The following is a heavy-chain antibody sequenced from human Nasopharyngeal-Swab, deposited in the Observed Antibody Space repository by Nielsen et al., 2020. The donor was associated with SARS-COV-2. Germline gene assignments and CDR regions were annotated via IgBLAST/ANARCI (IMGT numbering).Heavy chain of an antibody. CDR2: ISAYNGER. D-gene: IGHD2-8*01. V-gene: IGHV1-18*01. CDR3: ARNGGYYGMDV. Sequence: ASVKVSCKASGYTFTSYGISWVRQAPGQGLEWMGWISAYNGERNYAQKFQGRVTMTTDTSTSTAHMELRSLRSDDTALYYCARNGGYYGMDVWGQGTTVTVSS. J-gene: IGHJ6*02. CDR1: GYTFTSYG.